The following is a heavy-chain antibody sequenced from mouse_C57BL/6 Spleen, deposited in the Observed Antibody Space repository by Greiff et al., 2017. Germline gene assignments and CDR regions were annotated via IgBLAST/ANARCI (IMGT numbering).Heavy chain of an antibody. J-gene: IGHJ4*01. CDR3: ARAQDDYDVGYAMDY. CDR1: GYTFTNYW. V-gene: IGHV1-63*01. Sequence: VMLVESGAELVRPGTSVKMSCKASGYTFTNYWIGWAKQRPGHGLEWIGDIYPGGGYTNYNEKFKGKATLTADKSSSTAYMQFSSLTSEDSAIYYSARAQDDYDVGYAMDYWGQGTSVTVSS. CDR2: IYPGGGYT. D-gene: IGHD2-4*01.